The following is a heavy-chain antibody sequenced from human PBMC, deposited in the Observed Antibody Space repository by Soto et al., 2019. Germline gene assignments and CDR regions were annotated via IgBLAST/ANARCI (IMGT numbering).Heavy chain of an antibody. V-gene: IGHV3-23*01. CDR3: AKALFVVPAAMPFDY. CDR2: ISGSGGST. CDR1: GFTFSSYA. Sequence: EVQLLESGGGLVQPGGSLRLSCAASGFTFSSYAMSWVRQAPGKGLEWVSAISGSGGSTYYADSVKGRFTISRDNSKNTLYLQMNRLRAEDTAVYYCAKALFVVPAAMPFDYWGQGTLVTVSS. D-gene: IGHD2-2*01. J-gene: IGHJ4*02.